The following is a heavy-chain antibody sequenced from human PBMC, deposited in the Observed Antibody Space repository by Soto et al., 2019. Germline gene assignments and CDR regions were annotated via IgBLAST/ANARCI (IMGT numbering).Heavy chain of an antibody. Sequence: PSETLSLTVTVSCGSIISSSYYWGLIRQPPGKGLEWIGSIYYSVSTYYNPSLKSRVTISVDTSKNQFSLKLSSVTAADTAVYYCAQTLNRYYDILTGCAYYYGMDVWGQGTTVTVSS. CDR2: IYYSVST. CDR3: AQTLNRYYDILTGCAYYYGMDV. V-gene: IGHV4-39*01. CDR1: CGSIISSSYY. D-gene: IGHD3-9*01. J-gene: IGHJ6*02.